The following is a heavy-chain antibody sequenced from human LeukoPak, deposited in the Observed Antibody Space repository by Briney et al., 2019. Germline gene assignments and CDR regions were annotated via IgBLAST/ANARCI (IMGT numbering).Heavy chain of an antibody. Sequence: GGSLRLSCAASGFTFSGYTMNWVRQAPGKGLEWVSYISSSSSTIYYADSVKGRFTISRDNTKNSLYLQMNSLRVEDTAVYYCARDPLHWNDGVDDSFDIWGQGTMVTVSS. J-gene: IGHJ3*02. D-gene: IGHD1-1*01. V-gene: IGHV3-48*04. CDR2: ISSSSSTI. CDR1: GFTFSGYT. CDR3: ARDPLHWNDGVDDSFDI.